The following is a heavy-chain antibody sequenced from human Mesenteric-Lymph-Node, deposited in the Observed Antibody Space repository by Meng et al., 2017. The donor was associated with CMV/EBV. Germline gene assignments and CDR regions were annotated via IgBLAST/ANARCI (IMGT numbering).Heavy chain of an antibody. V-gene: IGHV3-7*01. CDR2: IKEDGSEK. D-gene: IGHD2-2*01. CDR1: GFTFRSYW. CDR3: ARLGYCSSTSCPLDY. J-gene: IGHJ4*02. Sequence: GESLKISCAVSGFTFRSYWMSWVRQAPGKGLEWVANIKEDGSEKYYVDSVKGRFTISRDDAKNSLYLQMNSLRAEDTAVYYCARLGYCSSTSCPLDYWGQGTLVTVSS.